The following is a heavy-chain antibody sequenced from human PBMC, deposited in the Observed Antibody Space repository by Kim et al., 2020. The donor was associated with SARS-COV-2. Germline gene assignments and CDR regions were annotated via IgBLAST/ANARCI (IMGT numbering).Heavy chain of an antibody. J-gene: IGHJ5*02. V-gene: IGHV4-59*13. CDR2: VYYSGST. Sequence: SETLSLTCTVSGGSMSPYYWSWIRQPPGKGLEWIGHVYYSGSTTYNPSLKSRVTISLDTSKNQFSLRLTSVTAADTAVYFCARQTSSSPLYWFYPWGQGTLVTVSS. D-gene: IGHD6-6*01. CDR1: GGSMSPYY. CDR3: ARQTSSSPLYWFYP.